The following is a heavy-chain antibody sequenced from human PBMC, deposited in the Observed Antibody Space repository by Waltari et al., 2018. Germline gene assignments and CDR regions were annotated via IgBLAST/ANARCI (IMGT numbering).Heavy chain of an antibody. V-gene: IGHV4-34*01. CDR2: INHSGST. Sequence: QVQLQQWGAGLLKPSETLSLTCAVYGGSFRGYSWSWIRQPPGKGTEWIGEINHSGSTNYNPSLKSRVTISVDKSKNQFSLKLSSVTAADTAVYYCARLGAYYDFWSGPLFNWFDPWGQGTLVTVSS. CDR1: GGSFRGYS. CDR3: ARLGAYYDFWSGPLFNWFDP. J-gene: IGHJ5*02. D-gene: IGHD3-3*01.